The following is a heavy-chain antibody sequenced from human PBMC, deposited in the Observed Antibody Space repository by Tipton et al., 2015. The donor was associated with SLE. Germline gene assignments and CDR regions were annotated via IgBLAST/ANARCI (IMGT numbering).Heavy chain of an antibody. V-gene: IGHV3-30*04. CDR2: ISYDGSNT. CDR1: GFTFSTYP. Sequence: SLRLSCAASGFTFSTYPMHWVRQAPGKGLDWVAVISYDGSNTYHADSVKGRFTISRDNSKNTLYLQMNSLRAEDTAVYYCARDRVETGRFDQWGQGTLVTVSS. D-gene: IGHD4-23*01. J-gene: IGHJ4*02. CDR3: ARDRVETGRFDQ.